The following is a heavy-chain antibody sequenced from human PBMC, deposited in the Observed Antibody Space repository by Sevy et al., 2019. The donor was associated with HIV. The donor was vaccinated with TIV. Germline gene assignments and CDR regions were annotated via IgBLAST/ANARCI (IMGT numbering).Heavy chain of an antibody. CDR3: AKSSTRLDYYYGMDV. Sequence: GGSLRLSCAASGFTFDDYAMHWVRQAPGKGLEWVSGISWNSGSIGYADSVKGRFTISRDNAKNSLYLQMNSLRAEDRALYYCAKSSTRLDYYYGMDVWGQGTTVTVSS. CDR2: ISWNSGSI. CDR1: GFTFDDYA. V-gene: IGHV3-9*01. J-gene: IGHJ6*02.